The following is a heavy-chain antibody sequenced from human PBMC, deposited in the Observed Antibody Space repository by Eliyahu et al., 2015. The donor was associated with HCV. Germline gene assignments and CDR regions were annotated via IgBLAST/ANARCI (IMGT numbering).Heavy chain of an antibody. CDR2: IRSKAYGGTT. CDR1: GFTFGDYA. D-gene: IGHD1-7*01. J-gene: IGHJ2*01. V-gene: IGHV3-49*03. CDR3: TRDRHNWNSDGYFDL. Sequence: EVQLVESGGGLVQPGRSLRLSCTASGFTFGDYAMSWFRQAPGKGLEWVGFIRSKAYGGTTEYAASVKGRFTISRDDSKSIAYLQMNSLKTEDTAVYYCTRDRHNWNSDGYFDLWGRGTLVTVSS.